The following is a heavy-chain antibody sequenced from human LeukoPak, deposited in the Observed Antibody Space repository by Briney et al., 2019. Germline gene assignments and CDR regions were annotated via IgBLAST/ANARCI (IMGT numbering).Heavy chain of an antibody. D-gene: IGHD3-10*01. J-gene: IGHJ5*02. CDR1: GFTFSYYG. V-gene: IGHV3-30*02. CDR3: AKDLMRDRWFGES. Sequence: GGSLRLSCAASGFTFSYYGFHWVRQAPGKGLEWVAFIRYDGNDKFYAESVKGRFTISRDTSRNTLYLQLNSLRLEDTAVYYCAKDLMRDRWFGESWGQGTLATVSS. CDR2: IRYDGNDK.